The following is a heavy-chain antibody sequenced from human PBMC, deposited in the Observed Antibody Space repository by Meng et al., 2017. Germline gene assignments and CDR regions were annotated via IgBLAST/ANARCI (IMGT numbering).Heavy chain of an antibody. J-gene: IGHJ4*01. Sequence: GESLKISCAASGFTFSSYAMSWVRQAPGKGLEWVSAISGSGGSTYYADSVKGRFTISRDNSKNTLYLQMNSLRAEDTAVYYCAKHSGYDLGYWGHGTLVTVAS. V-gene: IGHV3-23*01. CDR2: ISGSGGST. D-gene: IGHD5-12*01. CDR1: GFTFSSYA. CDR3: AKHSGYDLGY.